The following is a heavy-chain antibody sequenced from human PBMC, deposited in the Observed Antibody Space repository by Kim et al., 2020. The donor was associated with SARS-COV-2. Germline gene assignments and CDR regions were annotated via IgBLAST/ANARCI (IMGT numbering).Heavy chain of an antibody. CDR2: ISAYNGNT. Sequence: ASVKVSCKASGYTFTSYGISWVRQAPGQGLEWMGWISAYNGNTNYAQKLQGRVTMTTDTSTSTAYMELRSLKSDDTAVYYCARGGGITIFGVVPPGGYYYSGMDVWGQGTTVTVSS. J-gene: IGHJ6*02. CDR3: ARGGGITIFGVVPPGGYYYSGMDV. D-gene: IGHD3-3*01. V-gene: IGHV1-18*01. CDR1: GYTFTSYG.